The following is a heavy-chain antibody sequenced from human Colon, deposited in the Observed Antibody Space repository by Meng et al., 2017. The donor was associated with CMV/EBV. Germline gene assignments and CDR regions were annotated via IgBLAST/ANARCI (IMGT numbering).Heavy chain of an antibody. CDR3: ARERRMTMIGPGVGFDP. V-gene: IGHV1-18*01. J-gene: IGHJ5*02. CDR2: ISAYNGNT. D-gene: IGHD3-22*01. Sequence: ASVKVSCKASGYTFTSYGISWVRQAPGQGLEWMGWISAYNGNTNYAQKLQGRVTLTTDTSTSTASMELRSLRSEDTAVYYCARERRMTMIGPGVGFDPWGQGTLVTVSS. CDR1: GYTFTSYG.